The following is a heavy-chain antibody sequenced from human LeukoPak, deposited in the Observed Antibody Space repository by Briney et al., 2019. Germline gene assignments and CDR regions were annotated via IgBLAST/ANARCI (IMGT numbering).Heavy chain of an antibody. D-gene: IGHD3-3*01. V-gene: IGHV1-69*04. CDR1: GGTFSSYA. CDR3: AREWSGTFYYFDY. Sequence: SVTVSCKASGGTFSSYAISWVRQAPGQGLEWMGRIIPILGIANYAQKFQGRVTITADKSTSTACMELSSLRSEDTAVYYCAREWSGTFYYFDYWGQGTLVTVSS. J-gene: IGHJ4*02. CDR2: IIPILGIA.